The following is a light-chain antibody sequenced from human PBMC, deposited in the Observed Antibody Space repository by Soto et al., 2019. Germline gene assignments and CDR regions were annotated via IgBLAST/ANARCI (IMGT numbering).Light chain of an antibody. Sequence: DLHISHSPSTLSSSVVDIFTITCRASHSINNWLAWYQQKPGKAPKLLIYDASSLESGVPSRFSGSGSGTEFTLTISSLQPDDFATYYCQQYHEYWFGQGTKVDIK. CDR3: QQYHEYW. V-gene: IGKV1-5*01. CDR1: HSINNW. CDR2: DAS. J-gene: IGKJ1*01.